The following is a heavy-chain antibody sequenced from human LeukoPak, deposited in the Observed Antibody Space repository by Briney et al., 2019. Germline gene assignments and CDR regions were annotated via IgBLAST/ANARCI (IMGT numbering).Heavy chain of an antibody. D-gene: IGHD4-11*01. V-gene: IGHV3-33*06. J-gene: IGHJ4*02. CDR1: GFTFSHYG. CDR3: AKDAQRGFDYSNSLEY. CDR2: IWSDGSNK. Sequence: GGSLRLSCAASGFTFSHYGMHWVRQAPGRGLEWVAVIWSDGSNKFYADSVKGRFTVSRDNSQNTVDLHMNILRAEDTAVYYCAKDAQRGFDYSNSLEYWGQGTLVTVSS.